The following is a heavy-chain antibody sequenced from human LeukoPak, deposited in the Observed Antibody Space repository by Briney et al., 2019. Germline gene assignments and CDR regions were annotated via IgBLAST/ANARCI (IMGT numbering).Heavy chain of an antibody. CDR1: GFSLSTSGAG. V-gene: IGHV2-5*01. CDR2: ISWNDDK. D-gene: IGHD6-19*01. CDR3: AHRPVAGNNWFDR. Sequence: SVPTPVNPPQTLTLTCSFSGFSLSTSGAGVAWIRQPPGKALVWLAIISWNDDKRYSPSLKSRLTITKETSKNQVVLTMTNMDPVDTATYYCAHRPVAGNNWFDRGGQGTLVTVSS. J-gene: IGHJ5*02.